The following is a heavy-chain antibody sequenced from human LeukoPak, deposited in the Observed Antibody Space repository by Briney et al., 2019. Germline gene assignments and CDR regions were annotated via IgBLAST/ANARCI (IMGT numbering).Heavy chain of an antibody. CDR2: INPNSGGT. V-gene: IGHV1-2*02. J-gene: IGHJ3*02. Sequence: ASVKVSCKASGYTFTGYYMHWVRQAPGQGLEWMGWINPNSGGTNYAQKFQGRVTMTRDTSISTAYMELSRLRSDDTAVYYCARVWAYYCYGSGSIVDDAFDIWGQGTMVTVSS. CDR1: GYTFTGYY. D-gene: IGHD3-10*01. CDR3: ARVWAYYCYGSGSIVDDAFDI.